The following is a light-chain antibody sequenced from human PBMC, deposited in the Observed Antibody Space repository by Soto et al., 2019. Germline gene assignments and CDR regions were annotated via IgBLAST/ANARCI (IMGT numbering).Light chain of an antibody. J-gene: IGLJ3*02. V-gene: IGLV1-40*01. Sequence: QSVLTQPPSVSGAPGQRVTISCTGSSSNIGAGYDVHWYQQLPGTAPKLLIYGNSNRPSGVPDRFSGSKSGTSASLAITGVWAEDEADYYCQCYDSSLSGLVFGGGTKLPVL. CDR3: QCYDSSLSGLV. CDR2: GNS. CDR1: SSNIGAGYD.